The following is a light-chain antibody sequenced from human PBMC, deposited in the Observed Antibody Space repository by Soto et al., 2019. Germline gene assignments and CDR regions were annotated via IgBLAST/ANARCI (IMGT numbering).Light chain of an antibody. J-gene: IGKJ1*01. Sequence: EIVLTQSPGTLSLSPGERATLSCRAGQGVSRSYIAWYQQRPGQAPRLLIYGTSSRATGIPDRFSASGSGTYFTLTISSLEPEDFAVYFCQQYGSSPWTFGQGTTVDI. CDR1: QGVSRSY. V-gene: IGKV3-20*01. CDR2: GTS. CDR3: QQYGSSPWT.